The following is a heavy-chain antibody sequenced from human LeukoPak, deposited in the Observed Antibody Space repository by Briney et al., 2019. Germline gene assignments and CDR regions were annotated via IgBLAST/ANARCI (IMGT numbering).Heavy chain of an antibody. Sequence: GGSLRLSCAASGFTFMTYAMHWVRQAPGKGLEWVAYIRFDGSITYYADSLKGRFTISRDNSKNTLYLQMNSLRAEDTAVYYCASFRYSYGSTMGLSYFDYWGQGTLVTVSS. CDR2: IRFDGSIT. V-gene: IGHV3-30*02. CDR1: GFTFMTYA. J-gene: IGHJ4*02. D-gene: IGHD5-18*01. CDR3: ASFRYSYGSTMGLSYFDY.